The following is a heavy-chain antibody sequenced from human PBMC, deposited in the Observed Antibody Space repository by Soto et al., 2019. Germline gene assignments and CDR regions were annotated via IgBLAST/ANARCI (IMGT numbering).Heavy chain of an antibody. J-gene: IGHJ6*02. D-gene: IGHD5-12*01. CDR3: ARDIVATSGYYYGMDV. CDR2: IYYSGST. V-gene: IGHV4-31*03. CDR1: GGSISSGGSY. Sequence: LSLTCTVSGGSISSGGSYWSWIRQHPGKGLEWIGYIYYSGSTYYNPSLKSRVTISVDTSKNQFSLKLSSVTAADTAVYYCARDIVATSGYYYGMDVWGQGTTVTVSS.